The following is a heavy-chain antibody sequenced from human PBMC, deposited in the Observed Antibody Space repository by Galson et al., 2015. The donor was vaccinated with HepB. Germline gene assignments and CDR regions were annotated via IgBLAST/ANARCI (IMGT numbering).Heavy chain of an antibody. CDR3: ARRQTSMVRGEGGMDV. CDR1: GYSFTSYW. J-gene: IGHJ6*02. CDR2: IDPSDSYT. V-gene: IGHV5-10-1*01. D-gene: IGHD3-10*01. Sequence: QSGAEVKKPGESLRISCKGSGYSFTSYWISWVRQMPGKGLEWMGRIDPSDSYTNYSPSFQGHVTISADKSISTAYLQWSSLKASDTAMYYCARRQTSMVRGEGGMDVWGQGTTVTVSS.